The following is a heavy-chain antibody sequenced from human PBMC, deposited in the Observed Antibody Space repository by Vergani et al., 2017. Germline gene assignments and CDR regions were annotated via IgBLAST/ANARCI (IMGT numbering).Heavy chain of an antibody. D-gene: IGHD6-19*01. V-gene: IGHV4-34*01. CDR3: AREGYSSGWIYYYYGMDV. J-gene: IGHJ6*02. Sequence: QVQLQQWGAGLLKPSETLSLTCAVYGGSFSGYYWSWIRQPPGKGLEWIGEINHSGSTNYNPSLKSRVTISVDTSKNQFSLKLSSVTAADTAVYYCAREGYSSGWIYYYYGMDVWGQGTTVTVSS. CDR2: INHSGST. CDR1: GGSFSGYY.